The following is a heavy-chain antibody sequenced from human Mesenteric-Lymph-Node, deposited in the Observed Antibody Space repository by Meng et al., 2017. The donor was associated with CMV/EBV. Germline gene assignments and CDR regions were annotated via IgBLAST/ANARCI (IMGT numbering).Heavy chain of an antibody. V-gene: IGHV4-39*07. CDR1: GGSISSSYYY. CDR3: ARAGDSSGYYPHWFDP. D-gene: IGHD3-22*01. Sequence: SETLSLTCSVSGGSISSSYYYWGWIRQPPGKGLEWIGSIDYSGSPNYNPSLKSRVTISVDTSKNQFSLKLSSVTAADTAVYYCARAGDSSGYYPHWFDPWGQGTLVTVSS. CDR2: IDYSGSP. J-gene: IGHJ5*02.